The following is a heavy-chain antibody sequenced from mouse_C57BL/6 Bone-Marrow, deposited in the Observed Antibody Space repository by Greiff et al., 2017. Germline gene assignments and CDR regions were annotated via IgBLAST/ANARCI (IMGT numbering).Heavy chain of an antibody. V-gene: IGHV1-9*01. J-gene: IGHJ1*03. CDR1: GYTFTGYW. CDR3: ARHKGITTVPSRCCYFDV. CDR2: ILPGGGST. D-gene: IGHD1-1*01. Sequence: QVQLQQSGAELMKPGASVKLSCKATGYTFTGYWIEWVKQRPGHGLEWIGEILPGGGSTNYNQKFKGKATLTADKSSNTAYMQLRSLTTGDSAVYDCARHKGITTVPSRCCYFDVWGTGTTVTVSA.